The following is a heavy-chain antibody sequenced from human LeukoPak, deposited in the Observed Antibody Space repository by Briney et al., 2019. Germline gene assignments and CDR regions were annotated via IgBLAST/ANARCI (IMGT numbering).Heavy chain of an antibody. CDR2: INWNGGST. D-gene: IGHD3-9*01. CDR3: ARAGRGLRYFDWLTYDY. Sequence: GGSLRLSCAASGFTFNTYAMSWVRQAPGKGLEWVSGINWNGGSTGYADSVKGRFTISRDNAKNTLYLQMNSLRAEDTAVYYCARAGRGLRYFDWLTYDYWGQGTLVTVSS. V-gene: IGHV3-20*04. J-gene: IGHJ4*02. CDR1: GFTFNTYA.